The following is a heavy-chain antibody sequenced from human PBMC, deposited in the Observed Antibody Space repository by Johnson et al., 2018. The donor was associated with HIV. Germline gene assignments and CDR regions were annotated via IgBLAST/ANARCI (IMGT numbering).Heavy chain of an antibody. J-gene: IGHJ3*02. V-gene: IGHV3-53*01. CDR2: IYSGGST. CDR3: ARVEYSYGNSHGFDI. CDR1: GLTVSSNF. D-gene: IGHD5-18*01. Sequence: VQLVESGGGLIQPGGSLRLSCAASGLTVSSNFMTWVRQAPGKGLEWVSVIYSGGSTSYADSVKGRFTISRDNSKNTLYLQMNSVRVEDTAVYYCARVEYSYGNSHGFDIWGQGTMVTVSS.